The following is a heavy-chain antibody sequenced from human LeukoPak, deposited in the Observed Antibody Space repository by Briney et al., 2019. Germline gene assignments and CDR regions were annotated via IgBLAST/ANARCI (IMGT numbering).Heavy chain of an antibody. J-gene: IGHJ5*02. D-gene: IGHD3-10*01. CDR3: ARGPPITMVRGVNNWFDP. Sequence: GASVKVSCKASGHNFISYDINWVRQATGQGLEWMGWMNPNSGNTGYAQKFQGRVTMTRNTSISTAYMELSSLRSEDTAVYYCARGPPITMVRGVNNWFDPWGQGTLVTVSS. CDR2: MNPNSGNT. CDR1: GHNFISYD. V-gene: IGHV1-8*02.